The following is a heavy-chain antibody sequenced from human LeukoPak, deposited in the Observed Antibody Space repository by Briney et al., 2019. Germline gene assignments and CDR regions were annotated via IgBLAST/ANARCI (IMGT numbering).Heavy chain of an antibody. D-gene: IGHD2-15*01. CDR1: GGTFSSYA. V-gene: IGHV1-69*05. Sequence: SVKVSCKASGGTFSSYAISWVRQAPGQGLEWMGGIIPIFGTANYAQKFQGRVTITTDESTSTAYMELSSLRSEDTAVYYCATHKDIVVVVAATWPYYFDYRGQGTLVTVSS. CDR2: IIPIFGTA. CDR3: ATHKDIVVVVAATWPYYFDY. J-gene: IGHJ4*02.